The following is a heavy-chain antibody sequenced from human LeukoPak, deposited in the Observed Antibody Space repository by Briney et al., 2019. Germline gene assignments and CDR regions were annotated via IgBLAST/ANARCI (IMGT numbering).Heavy chain of an antibody. J-gene: IGHJ5*02. Sequence: ASVKVSCKASGYTFTGYYMHWVRQAPGQGLEWMGWINPNSGGTYYAQKFQGRVTMTRDASISTAYMDLSRLRSDDTAVYYCARSLGVGAAEVNWFDPWGQGTLVTVSS. CDR1: GYTFTGYY. CDR3: ARSLGVGAAEVNWFDP. CDR2: INPNSGGT. D-gene: IGHD1-26*01. V-gene: IGHV1-2*02.